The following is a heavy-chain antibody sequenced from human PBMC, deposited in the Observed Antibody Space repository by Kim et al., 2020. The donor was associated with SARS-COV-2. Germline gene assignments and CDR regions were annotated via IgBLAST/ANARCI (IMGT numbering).Heavy chain of an antibody. CDR3: ATETGDRIDY. CDR2: ISSSSSYI. J-gene: IGHJ4*02. V-gene: IGHV3-21*01. D-gene: IGHD7-27*01. Sequence: GGSLRLSCAASGFTFSSYSMNWVRQAPGKGLEWVSSISSSSSYIYYADSVKGRFTISRDNAKNSLYLQMNSLRAEDTAVYYCATETGDRIDYWGQGTLVTVSS. CDR1: GFTFSSYS.